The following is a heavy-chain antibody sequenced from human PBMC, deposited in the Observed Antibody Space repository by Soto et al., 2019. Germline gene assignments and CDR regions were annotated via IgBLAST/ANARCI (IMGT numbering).Heavy chain of an antibody. CDR1: GGSISSNSYY. J-gene: IGHJ6*02. D-gene: IGHD3-22*01. V-gene: IGHV4-39*01. CDR3: ARHNGYYERIGPLGEYYGMDG. Sequence: ETLSLTCTVSGGSISSNSYYWGWIRQPPGKVLEWIGSIYYSGSTYYNPSLKSRVTISVDTSKNQFSLKLSSVTAADTDVYYCARHNGYYERIGPLGEYYGMDGWGQGNTVTV. CDR2: IYYSGST.